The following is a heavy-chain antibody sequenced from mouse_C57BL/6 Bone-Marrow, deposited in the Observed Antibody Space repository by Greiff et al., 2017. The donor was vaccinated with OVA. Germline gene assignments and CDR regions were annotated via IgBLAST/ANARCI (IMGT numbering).Heavy chain of an antibody. Sequence: QVQLQQPGAELVKPGASVKLSCKASGYTFTSYWMHWVKQRPGQGLEWIGMIHPNSGSTNYNEKFKSKATLTVDKSSSTAYMQLSSLTSEDTAIYYCAREDDGYDYFDYWGQGTTLTVSS. CDR3: AREDDGYDYFDY. D-gene: IGHD2-3*01. V-gene: IGHV1-64*01. J-gene: IGHJ2*01. CDR2: IHPNSGST. CDR1: GYTFTSYW.